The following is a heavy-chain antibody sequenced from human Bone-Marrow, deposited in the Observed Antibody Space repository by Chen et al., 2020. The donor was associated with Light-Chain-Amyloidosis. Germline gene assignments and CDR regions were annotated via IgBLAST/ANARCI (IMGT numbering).Heavy chain of an antibody. Sequence: QVQLVQSGAEAKKAGASVKVSCKASGYTFTSYTIHWVRQAPGQRLEWIGWINAVNGNTKYSQTFHDRVTFTRDTSASTAYMELSSLRSDDTAVYYCARVEYTAYEYFDSWGQGTLVTVSS. CDR1: GYTFTSYT. V-gene: IGHV1-3*01. CDR2: INAVNGNT. D-gene: IGHD5-12*01. CDR3: ARVEYTAYEYFDS. J-gene: IGHJ4*02.